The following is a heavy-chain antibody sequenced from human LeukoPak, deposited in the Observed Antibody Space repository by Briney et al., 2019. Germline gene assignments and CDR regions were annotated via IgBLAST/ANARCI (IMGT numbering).Heavy chain of an antibody. D-gene: IGHD3-10*01. J-gene: IGHJ5*02. V-gene: IGHV1-3*01. CDR3: VRDGEGVAISVNYWFDP. Sequence: GASVKVSCKASGYTFTSYAMHWVRQAPGQRLEWMGWINAGNGNTKYSQKFQGRVTMTRDTSTSTAYMELRGLISEDTAVYYCVRDGEGVAISVNYWFDPWGQGTLVTVSS. CDR2: INAGNGNT. CDR1: GYTFTSYA.